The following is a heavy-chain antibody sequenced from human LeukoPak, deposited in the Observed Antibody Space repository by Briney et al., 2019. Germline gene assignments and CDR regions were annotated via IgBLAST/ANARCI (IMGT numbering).Heavy chain of an antibody. D-gene: IGHD5-18*01. CDR3: ARQRGGYSYGSIDY. J-gene: IGHJ4*02. V-gene: IGHV4-39*01. Sequence: SETLSLTCTVSDGSISTSSYYWGWIRQPPGKGLEWIGSVFYSGSTCYKPSLKSRVSISVDTSKNQFSLKLSSVTAADTAVYYCARQRGGYSYGSIDYWGQGTLVTVSS. CDR1: DGSISTSSYY. CDR2: VFYSGST.